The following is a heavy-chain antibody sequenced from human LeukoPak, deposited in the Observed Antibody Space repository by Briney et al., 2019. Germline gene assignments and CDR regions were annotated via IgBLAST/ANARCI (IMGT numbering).Heavy chain of an antibody. J-gene: IGHJ4*02. CDR1: GGSISSYY. V-gene: IGHV4-59*01. Sequence: SETLSLTCTVSGGSISSYYWSWIRQPPGKGLEWIGYIYYSGSTNYIPSLKSRVTISVDTSKNQFSLKLSSVTAADTAVYYCARGSSGYYYTFDYWGQGTLVTVSS. CDR2: IYYSGST. CDR3: ARGSSGYYYTFDY. D-gene: IGHD3-22*01.